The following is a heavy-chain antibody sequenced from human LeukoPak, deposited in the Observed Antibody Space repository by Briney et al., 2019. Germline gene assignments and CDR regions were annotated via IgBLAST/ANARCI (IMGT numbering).Heavy chain of an antibody. CDR1: GFRFDDYA. CDR2: ISWDSAAI. CDR3: TKRARMGIAAAGDGFHI. J-gene: IGHJ3*02. Sequence: PGGSLRLSCAASGFRFDDYAMHWVRQAPGKGLEWVSGISWDSAAIGYADSVRGRFTLSSDNAKNSLFLQMSSLRVGDTALYYCTKRARMGIAAAGDGFHIWGQGTMVTVSS. V-gene: IGHV3-9*01. D-gene: IGHD6-13*01.